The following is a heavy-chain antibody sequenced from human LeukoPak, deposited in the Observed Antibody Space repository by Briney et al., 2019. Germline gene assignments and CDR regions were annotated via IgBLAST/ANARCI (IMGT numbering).Heavy chain of an antibody. CDR3: ARVRGSYYGSLALDY. CDR2: IYYSGST. D-gene: IGHD1-26*01. CDR1: GGSISSYY. Sequence: SETLSLTCTVSGGSISSYYWSWIRQPPGKGLEWIGYIYYSGSTNYNPSLKSRVTISVDTSKNQFSLKLSSVTAVDTAVYYCARVRGSYYGSLALDYWGQGTLVTVSS. V-gene: IGHV4-59*01. J-gene: IGHJ4*02.